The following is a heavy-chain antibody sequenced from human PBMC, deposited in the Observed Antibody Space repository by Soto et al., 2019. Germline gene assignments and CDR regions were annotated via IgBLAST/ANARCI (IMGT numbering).Heavy chain of an antibody. Sequence: QVQLVQSGAEVKKPGSSVKVSCKASGGTFSSYTISWVRQAPGQGLEWMGRIIPILGIANYAQKFQGRVTITADKSTSPAYMELSSLRSEDTAVYYCAREAVTMVRGVTKSVFDYWGQGTLVTVSS. CDR1: GGTFSSYT. D-gene: IGHD3-10*01. CDR3: AREAVTMVRGVTKSVFDY. CDR2: IIPILGIA. V-gene: IGHV1-69*08. J-gene: IGHJ4*02.